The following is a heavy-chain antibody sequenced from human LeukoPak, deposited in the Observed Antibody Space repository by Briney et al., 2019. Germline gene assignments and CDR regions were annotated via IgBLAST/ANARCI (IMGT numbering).Heavy chain of an antibody. CDR1: GFTFSSYG. D-gene: IGHD3-22*01. CDR3: ARQARAYYYDSSGYSPFDY. J-gene: IGHJ4*02. V-gene: IGHV3-48*02. Sequence: GGSLRLSCAASGFTFSSYGMNWVRQAPGKGLEWVSYISGSSSTIYYADSVKGRFTISRDNAKNSLYLQMNSLRDEDTAVYYCARQARAYYYDSSGYSPFDYWGQGTLVTVSS. CDR2: ISGSSSTI.